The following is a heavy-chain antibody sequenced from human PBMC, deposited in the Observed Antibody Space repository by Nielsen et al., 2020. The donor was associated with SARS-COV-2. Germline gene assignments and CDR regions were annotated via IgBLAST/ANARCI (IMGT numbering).Heavy chain of an antibody. J-gene: IGHJ4*02. V-gene: IGHV4-59*08. CDR2: IYYSGST. Sequence: SETLSLTCTASGGSISSYYWSWIRQPPGKGLEWIGHIYYSGSTNYNPSRKSRVTISVDTSKNQFSLKLSSVTAADTAVYYCARTDINCSGGSCYTPFDYWGQGTLVTVSS. CDR1: GGSISSYY. D-gene: IGHD2-15*01. CDR3: ARTDINCSGGSCYTPFDY.